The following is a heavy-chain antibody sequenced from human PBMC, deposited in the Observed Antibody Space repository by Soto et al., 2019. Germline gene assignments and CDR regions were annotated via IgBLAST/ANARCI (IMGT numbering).Heavy chain of an antibody. V-gene: IGHV3-30*03. CDR3: PIVRVADSCLDH. CDR1: GVIFSNNC. D-gene: IGHD2-8*02. J-gene: IGHJ4*02. CDR2: MSYDGSDT. Sequence: SLRLSCVGYGVIFSNNCMHWVRQTPGKGLEWVAFMSYDGSDTFYADSVKGRFTISRDNSKNTLFLNMSNPRAEDTVLYYSPIVRVADSCLDHWGQGTLVTVSS.